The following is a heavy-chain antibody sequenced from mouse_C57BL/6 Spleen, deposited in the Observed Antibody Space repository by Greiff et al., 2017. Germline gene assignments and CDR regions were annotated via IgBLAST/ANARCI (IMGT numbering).Heavy chain of an antibody. V-gene: IGHV2-2*01. D-gene: IGHD4-1*01. CDR2: IWSGGST. Sequence: VQGVESGPGLVQPSQSLSITCTASGFSLTSYGVHWVRQSPGKGLEWLGVIWSGGSTDYNAAFISRLSISKDNSKCQVFFKMNSLQADDTAIYYCARNFLTGTDYWGKGTTLTVSS. CDR1: GFSLTSYG. CDR3: ARNFLTGTDY. J-gene: IGHJ2*01.